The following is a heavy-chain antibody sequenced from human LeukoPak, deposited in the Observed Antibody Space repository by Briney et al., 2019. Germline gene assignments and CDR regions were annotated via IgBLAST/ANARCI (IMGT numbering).Heavy chain of an antibody. J-gene: IGHJ4*02. CDR1: GYTFTSYG. CDR2: IIPIFDAS. CDR3: ARGERAAMIATLDY. Sequence: ASVKVSCKASGYTFTSYGISWVRQAPGQGLEWMGGIIPIFDASNYAQKFQDRVTITADESTSTAYMELSGLRSEDTAVYYCARGERAAMIATLDYWGQGTLVTVSS. V-gene: IGHV1-69*13. D-gene: IGHD3-22*01.